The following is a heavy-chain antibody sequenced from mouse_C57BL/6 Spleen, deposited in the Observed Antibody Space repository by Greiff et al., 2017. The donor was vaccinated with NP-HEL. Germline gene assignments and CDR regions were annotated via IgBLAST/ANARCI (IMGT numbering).Heavy chain of an antibody. CDR2: IHPNSGST. J-gene: IGHJ2*01. V-gene: IGHV1-64*01. D-gene: IGHD2-3*01. CDR3: ARNGYYEGFWDY. CDR1: GYTFTSYW. Sequence: QVQLQQPGAELVKPGASVKLSCKASGYTFTSYWMHWVKQRPGQGLEWIGMIHPNSGSTNYNEKFKSKATLTVDKSSSTAYMQLSSLTSEDSAVYYCARNGYYEGFWDYWGQGTTLTVSS.